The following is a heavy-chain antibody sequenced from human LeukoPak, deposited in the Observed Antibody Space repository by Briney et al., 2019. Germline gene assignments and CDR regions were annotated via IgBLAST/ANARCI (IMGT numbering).Heavy chain of an antibody. D-gene: IGHD3-22*01. CDR2: IYHSGST. V-gene: IGHV4-38-2*02. Sequence: PSETLSLTCTVSGYSISSGYYWGWIRQPPGKGLEWIGSIYHSGSTYYNPSLKSRVTISVDTSKNQFSLKLSSVTAADTAVYYCAARGRAHYYDSSGLNGGQGTLVTVSS. CDR1: GYSISSGYY. CDR3: AARGRAHYYDSSGLN. J-gene: IGHJ4*02.